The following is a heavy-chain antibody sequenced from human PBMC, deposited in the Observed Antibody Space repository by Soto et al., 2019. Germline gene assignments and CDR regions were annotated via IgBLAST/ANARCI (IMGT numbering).Heavy chain of an antibody. Sequence: ASVKVSCKASGYTFTSYGISWVRQAPGQGLEWMGWISAYNGNTNYAQKLQGRVTMTTDTSTSTAYMELRSLRSDATPFYYWGSDGEEVAPFAYGGKETLVPVPP. V-gene: IGHV1-18*01. J-gene: IGHJ4*02. CDR2: ISAYNGNT. CDR3: GSDGEEVAPFAY. D-gene: IGHD7-27*01. CDR1: GYTFTSYG.